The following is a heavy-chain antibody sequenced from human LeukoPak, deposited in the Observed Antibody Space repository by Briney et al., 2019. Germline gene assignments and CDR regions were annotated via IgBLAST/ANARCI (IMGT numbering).Heavy chain of an antibody. D-gene: IGHD2-2*01. CDR2: INGDGSST. J-gene: IGHJ5*01. CDR3: ARRYCSSTSCVNWFDS. CDR1: GFTFSSYW. Sequence: GGSLRLSCAASGFTFSSYWMHWVRQAPGKGLMWVSRINGDGSSTSYADSVKGRFTISRDNAKNTLYLQMNSLGADDTAVYFCARRYCSSTSCVNWFDSWGQGSLVTVSS. V-gene: IGHV3-74*01.